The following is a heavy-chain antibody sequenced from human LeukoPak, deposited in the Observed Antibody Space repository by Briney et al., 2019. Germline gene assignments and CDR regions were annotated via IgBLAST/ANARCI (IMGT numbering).Heavy chain of an antibody. Sequence: GASVKVSCKPSGYTFSTYGITWARQAPGQGLEWMGWISPYNGKTNYAQKFQGRVTMTTDTFTLTAYMELRSLRSDDTAVYYCARAVYYDSSAFYFDYWGQGTLVTVSS. CDR1: GYTFSTYG. CDR3: ARAVYYDSSAFYFDY. J-gene: IGHJ4*02. D-gene: IGHD3-22*01. CDR2: ISPYNGKT. V-gene: IGHV1-18*01.